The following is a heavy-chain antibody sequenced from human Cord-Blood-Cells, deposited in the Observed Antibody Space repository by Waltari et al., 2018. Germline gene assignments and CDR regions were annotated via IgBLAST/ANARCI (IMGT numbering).Heavy chain of an antibody. Sequence: EVQLLASGGGLVQPGGSLILSCAASGCTFSSYAMSCVRQAPGKGLGWVSAISGSGGSTYYADSVKGRFTISRDNSKNTLYLQMNSLRAEDTAVYYCAKDYLSSSWYDYWGQGTLVTVSS. CDR2: ISGSGGST. CDR3: AKDYLSSSWYDY. J-gene: IGHJ4*02. CDR1: GCTFSSYA. D-gene: IGHD6-13*01. V-gene: IGHV3-23*01.